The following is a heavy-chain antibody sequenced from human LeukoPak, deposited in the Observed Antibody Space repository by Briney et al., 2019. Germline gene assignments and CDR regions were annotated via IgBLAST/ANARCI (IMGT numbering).Heavy chain of an antibody. CDR1: GFTFSSYW. Sequence: GGSLRLSCAASGFTFSSYWMSWVRQAPGKGLEWVANIKQDGSEKYYVDSVKGRFTISRDNAKNSLYLQMNSLRAEDTAVYYCTRGVAGTAGPLGYWGQGTLVTVSS. CDR2: IKQDGSEK. CDR3: TRGVAGTAGPLGY. D-gene: IGHD6-19*01. J-gene: IGHJ4*02. V-gene: IGHV3-7*01.